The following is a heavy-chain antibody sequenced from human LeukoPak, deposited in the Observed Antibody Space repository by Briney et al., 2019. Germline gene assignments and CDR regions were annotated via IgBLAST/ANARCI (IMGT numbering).Heavy chain of an antibody. V-gene: IGHV4-59*01. CDR3: ARAHSWEQLFDY. CDR1: GGPINSYH. D-gene: IGHD1-26*01. Sequence: PSEPLSLPCTVSGGPINSYHWRWTRQPPGKGLEWIGYIFYSGSTNYNPSLKSRVTISVDTSKNQFSLKLSSVTAADTAVYYCARAHSWEQLFDYWGQGTLVTVSS. CDR2: IFYSGST. J-gene: IGHJ4*02.